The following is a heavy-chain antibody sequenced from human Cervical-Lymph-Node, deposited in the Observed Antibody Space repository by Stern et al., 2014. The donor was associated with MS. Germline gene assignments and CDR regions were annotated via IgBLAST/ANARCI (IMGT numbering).Heavy chain of an antibody. CDR1: GYSFTSHY. D-gene: IGHD3/OR15-3a*01. CDR3: ASGTGSKRPTGNY. V-gene: IGHV1-46*01. CDR2: INPSGDSE. J-gene: IGHJ4*02. Sequence: QVQLVASGAEVKKPGASVKVSCKASGYSFTSHYMHWVRQDPGQGLEWVGIINPSGDSESYAQKLQGRVTMPRDTSTSTVYMELSSLRSEDTAVYYCASGTGSKRPTGNYWGQGTLVTVSS.